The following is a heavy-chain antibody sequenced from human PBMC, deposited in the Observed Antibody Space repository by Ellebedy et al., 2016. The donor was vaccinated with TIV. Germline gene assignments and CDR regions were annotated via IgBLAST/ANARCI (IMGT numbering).Heavy chain of an antibody. J-gene: IGHJ6*02. D-gene: IGHD3-3*01. CDR3: AREISYYYGMDV. CDR1: GGSISSGDYY. V-gene: IGHV4-30-4*01. Sequence: MPSETLSLTCTVSGGSISSGDYYWSWIRQPPGKGLEWTGYIYYCGSTYYNPSLKSRVTISVDTSKNQFSLKLRSVTAADTAVFYCAREISYYYGMDVWGQGTTVTVSS. CDR2: IYYCGST.